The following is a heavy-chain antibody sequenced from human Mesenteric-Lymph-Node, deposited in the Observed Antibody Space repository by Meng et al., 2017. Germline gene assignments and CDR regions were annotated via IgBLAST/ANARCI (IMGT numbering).Heavy chain of an antibody. D-gene: IGHD1-1*01. CDR2: INSDGSAT. Sequence: VESGGALVQPGGSLRLSCAACGFIFSSSWMHWVRQAPGKGLVWVSRINSDGSATNYADSVKGRFTISRNNAKNTVYLQMDSLRVEDTAVYYCARVNYQDDVWGQGTLVTVSS. J-gene: IGHJ4*02. V-gene: IGHV3-74*01. CDR1: GFIFSSSW. CDR3: ARVNYQDDV.